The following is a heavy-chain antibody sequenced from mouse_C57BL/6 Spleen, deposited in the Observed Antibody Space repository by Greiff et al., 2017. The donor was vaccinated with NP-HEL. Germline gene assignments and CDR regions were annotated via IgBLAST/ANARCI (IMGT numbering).Heavy chain of an antibody. V-gene: IGHV1-81*01. CDR1: GYTFTSYG. CDR2: IYPRSGNT. Sequence: QVQLQQSGAELARPGASVKLSCKPSGYTFTSYGISWVKQRTGQGLEWIGEIYPRSGNTYHNEKFKGKATLTADKSSSTAYMELRSLTSEDSAVYFCARSATAQAPYYAMDYWGQGTSVTVSS. J-gene: IGHJ4*01. CDR3: ARSATAQAPYYAMDY. D-gene: IGHD3-2*02.